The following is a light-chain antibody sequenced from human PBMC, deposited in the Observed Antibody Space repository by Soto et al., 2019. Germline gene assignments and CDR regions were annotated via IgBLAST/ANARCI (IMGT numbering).Light chain of an antibody. CDR1: ITDIGTYHY. CDR3: SSFTAANSVT. CDR2: EVS. J-gene: IGLJ2*01. Sequence: QSALTQPASVSGSPGQSITISCSGSITDIGTYHYVSWYQQHPGKAPRLLISEVSNRPSGVSNRFSGSKSGNTASPTISGLQVEDEADYFCSSFTAANSVTFGGGTKLTVL. V-gene: IGLV2-14*01.